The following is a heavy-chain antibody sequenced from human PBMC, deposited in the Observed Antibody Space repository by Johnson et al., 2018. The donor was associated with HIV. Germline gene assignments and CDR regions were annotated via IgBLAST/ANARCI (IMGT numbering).Heavy chain of an antibody. CDR1: GFTFSSYA. V-gene: IGHV3-30-3*01. Sequence: QMQLVESGGGLVQPGGSLRLSCAASGFTFSSYAMSWVSQAPGKGLEWVAVISYDGSNKYYADSVKGRFTISRDNSKNTLYLQMNSLRAEDTAVYYCAGNWGAVGDAFDVWGQGTMVTVSS. CDR2: ISYDGSNK. D-gene: IGHD7-27*01. J-gene: IGHJ3*01. CDR3: AGNWGAVGDAFDV.